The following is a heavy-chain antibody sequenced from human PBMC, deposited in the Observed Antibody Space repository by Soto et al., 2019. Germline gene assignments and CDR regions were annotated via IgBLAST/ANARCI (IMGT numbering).Heavy chain of an antibody. J-gene: IGHJ4*02. CDR3: ARDRDVVVVAAPIDY. Sequence: GGSLRLSCAASGFTFSCYAMHWVRQAPGKGLEWVAVISYDGSNKYYADSVKGRFTISRDNSKNTLYLQMNSLRAEDTAVYYCARDRDVVVVAAPIDYWGQGTLVTVSS. CDR2: ISYDGSNK. V-gene: IGHV3-30-3*01. CDR1: GFTFSCYA. D-gene: IGHD2-15*01.